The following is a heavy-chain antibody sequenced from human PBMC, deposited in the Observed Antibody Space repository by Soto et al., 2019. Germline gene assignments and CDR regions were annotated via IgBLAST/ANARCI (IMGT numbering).Heavy chain of an antibody. CDR2: IKQEGSGK. CDR1: GFPFSYYL. J-gene: IGHJ4*02. V-gene: IGHV3-7*05. Sequence: GALRLPFSASGFPFSYYLMGLVRQAPGEGPEWGAKIKQEGSGKYYVDPGKGRFTISRDNAKNSLYLQMNSLRAEDTAVYYCARGGYSSSWYYFDYWGQGTLVTVSS. CDR3: ARGGYSSSWYYFDY. D-gene: IGHD6-13*01.